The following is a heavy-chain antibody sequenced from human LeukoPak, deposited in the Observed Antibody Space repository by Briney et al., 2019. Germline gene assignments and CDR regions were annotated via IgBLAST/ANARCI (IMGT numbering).Heavy chain of an antibody. CDR2: IYDTGNT. V-gene: IGHV4-59*11. CDR1: GDSMNGLS. Sequence: SETLSLTCTVSGDSMNGLSWSWIRQSPGKGLEWVAYIYDTGNTNTSPSLKSRVTLSVDTSKKQFSLRLSSVTAADTAVYYCARGVRVGFSSYYFDYWGQGTLVTVSS. CDR3: ARGVRVGFSSYYFDY. J-gene: IGHJ4*02. D-gene: IGHD6-6*01.